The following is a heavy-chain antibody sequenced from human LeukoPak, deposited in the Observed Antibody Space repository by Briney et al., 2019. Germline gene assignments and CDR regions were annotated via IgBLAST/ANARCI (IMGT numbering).Heavy chain of an antibody. Sequence: PGGSLRLSCAASGFTFSSYAMSWVRQAPGKGLEWVSAISGSGGSTYYADSVKGRFTISRDNAKNSLYLQMNSLRAEDTAVYYCARDPVNTYYYDSSGYYGFFDYWGQGTLVTVSS. V-gene: IGHV3-23*01. D-gene: IGHD3-22*01. CDR2: ISGSGGST. CDR3: ARDPVNTYYYDSSGYYGFFDY. CDR1: GFTFSSYA. J-gene: IGHJ4*02.